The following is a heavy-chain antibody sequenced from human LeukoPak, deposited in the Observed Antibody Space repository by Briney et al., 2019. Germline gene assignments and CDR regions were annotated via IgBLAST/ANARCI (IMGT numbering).Heavy chain of an antibody. V-gene: IGHV1-2*02. J-gene: IGHJ4*02. Sequence: ASVKVSCKASGYTFTGYYMHWVRQAPGQGLEWMGWIYPNSGGTNYAQKFQGRVTVTRDTSISTAYMELSRLRSDDTAVYYCARAVLLGTDFDYWGQGTLVTISS. D-gene: IGHD5-18*01. CDR3: ARAVLLGTDFDY. CDR1: GYTFTGYY. CDR2: IYPNSGGT.